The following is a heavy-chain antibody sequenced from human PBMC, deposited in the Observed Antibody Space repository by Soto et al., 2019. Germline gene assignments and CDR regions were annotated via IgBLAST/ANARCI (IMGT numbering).Heavy chain of an antibody. CDR2: TYYRSKWYN. Sequence: SQTLSLTCAISGDSVSSNSAAWNWIRQSPSRGLEWLGRTYYRSKWYNDYAVSVKSRITINPDTSKNQFSLQLNSVTPEDTAVYYCAREYCSGGSCYSRHFDYWGQGTLVTVSS. CDR1: GDSVSSNSAA. V-gene: IGHV6-1*01. J-gene: IGHJ4*02. CDR3: AREYCSGGSCYSRHFDY. D-gene: IGHD2-15*01.